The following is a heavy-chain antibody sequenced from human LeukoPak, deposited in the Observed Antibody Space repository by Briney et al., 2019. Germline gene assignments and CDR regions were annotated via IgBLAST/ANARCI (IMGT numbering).Heavy chain of an antibody. CDR3: ARGYCSSTSCSQAFDP. D-gene: IGHD2-2*01. Sequence: GASVKVSCKASGYTFTGYYIHWVRQAPGQGLEWMGWINPNSGGTNYAQKFQGRVTMTRDTSISTAYMELSRLRSDDTAVYYCARGYCSSTSCSQAFDPWGQGTLVTVSS. V-gene: IGHV1-2*02. J-gene: IGHJ5*02. CDR2: INPNSGGT. CDR1: GYTFTGYY.